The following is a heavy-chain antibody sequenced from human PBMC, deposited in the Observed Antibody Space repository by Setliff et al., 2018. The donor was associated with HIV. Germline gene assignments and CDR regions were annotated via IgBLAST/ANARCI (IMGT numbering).Heavy chain of an antibody. CDR2: ISNSGGIT. Sequence: GGSLRLSCAASGFTFSNYVMSWVRQAPGKGLEWVSDISNSGGITYYADSVKGRFTVSRDNSKNTLYLQMNSLRAEDTAVYYCVRDLTTIVTRKVFDIWGQGTMVTVSS. V-gene: IGHV3-23*01. D-gene: IGHD4-4*01. CDR1: GFTFSNYV. J-gene: IGHJ3*02. CDR3: VRDLTTIVTRKVFDI.